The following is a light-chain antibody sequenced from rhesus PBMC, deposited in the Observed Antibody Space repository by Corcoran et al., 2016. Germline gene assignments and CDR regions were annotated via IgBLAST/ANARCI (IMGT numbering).Light chain of an antibody. V-gene: IGKV1-41*01. Sequence: DIQMTQSPSSLSASVGDRVTITFRASQSISNYLNWYQQEPRKTPKLLIYSASSLQSGAPSRFSGSGSGTEFTLTISSLQPEDFATYYCQQFKNYRTFGQGTKVEIK. CDR2: SAS. CDR3: QQFKNYRT. J-gene: IGKJ1*01. CDR1: QSISNY.